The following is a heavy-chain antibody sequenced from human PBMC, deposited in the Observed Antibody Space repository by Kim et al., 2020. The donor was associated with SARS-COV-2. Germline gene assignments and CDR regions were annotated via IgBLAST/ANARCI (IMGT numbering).Heavy chain of an antibody. Sequence: GGSLRLSCAASGLTFSSYWMSWVRQAPGKGLEWVANIKQDGSDKNYVDSVKGRFTISRDNAKNSLFLEMNSLRAEDTDVYYCASDPYSRTAYWGRGTLVT. CDR1: GLTFSSYW. CDR3: ASDPYSRTAY. V-gene: IGHV3-7*01. CDR2: IKQDGSDK. D-gene: IGHD6-13*01. J-gene: IGHJ4*02.